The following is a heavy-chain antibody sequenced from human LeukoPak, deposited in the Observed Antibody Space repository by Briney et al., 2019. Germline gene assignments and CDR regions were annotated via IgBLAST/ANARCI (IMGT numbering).Heavy chain of an antibody. CDR3: ARDSAGNQYSSGNFDL. CDR1: GFTVSSYY. V-gene: IGHV3-53*01. D-gene: IGHD3-10*01. CDR2: LYAGGES. Sequence: GGSLRLSCAASGFTVSSYYMNWVRQAPGKGLEWVSVLYAGGESYYADSVLGRFTISRDNSNDTVFLEMNSLTADDTAVYSCARDSAGNQYSSGNFDLWGQGTLVTVSS. J-gene: IGHJ4*02.